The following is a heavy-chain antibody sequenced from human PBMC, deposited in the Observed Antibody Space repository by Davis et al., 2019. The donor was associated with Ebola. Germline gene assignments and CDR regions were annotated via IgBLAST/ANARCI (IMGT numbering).Heavy chain of an antibody. CDR2: IYWDDDK. Sequence: SGPTLVKPTQTLTLTCTFSGFSLSTSGVGVGWIRQPPGKALEWLALIYWDDDKRYSPSLKSRLTITKDTSKNQVVLTMTNMDPVDTATYYCARQLLWFGEFSCFDYWGQGTLVTVSS. V-gene: IGHV2-5*02. CDR1: GFSLSTSGVG. CDR3: ARQLLWFGEFSCFDY. J-gene: IGHJ4*02. D-gene: IGHD3-10*01.